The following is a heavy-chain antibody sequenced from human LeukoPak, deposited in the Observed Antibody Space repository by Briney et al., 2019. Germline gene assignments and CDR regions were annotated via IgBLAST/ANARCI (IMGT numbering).Heavy chain of an antibody. V-gene: IGHV3-21*04. CDR3: ARDHYYGSGSSSDDAFDI. Sequence: GGSLRLSCAASGFTFSSYSMNWVRQAPGKGLEWVSSISHTSGPNMYYADSVKGRFTISRDNAKNFLFLQINSLRAEDTGMYYCARDHYYGSGSSSDDAFDIWGRGTVVTVSS. CDR2: ISHTSGPNM. D-gene: IGHD3-10*01. CDR1: GFTFSSYS. J-gene: IGHJ3*02.